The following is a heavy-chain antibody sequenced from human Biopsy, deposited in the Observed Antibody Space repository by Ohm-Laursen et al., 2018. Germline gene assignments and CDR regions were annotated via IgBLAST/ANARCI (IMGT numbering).Heavy chain of an antibody. CDR2: NIPILGTG. Sequence: ALVKVSCKAPGGTFSNYGVNWVRQAPGQGLGWLGGNIPILGTGNYAQKFQDRVTVAADTSTSTATMELRSLRSDDTAVYYCATKLTGYFHHWGQGTLVIVSS. J-gene: IGHJ1*01. CDR3: ATKLTGYFHH. V-gene: IGHV1-69*06. CDR1: GGTFSNYG. D-gene: IGHD3-9*01.